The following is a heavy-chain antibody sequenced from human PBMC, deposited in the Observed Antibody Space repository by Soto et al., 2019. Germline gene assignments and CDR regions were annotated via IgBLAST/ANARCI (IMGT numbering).Heavy chain of an antibody. D-gene: IGHD3-10*01. CDR1: GGSFSGYY. Sequence: QVQLQQWGAGLLKPSETLSLTCAVYGGSFSGYYWSWIRQPPGKGLEWIGEINHSGSTNYNPSLKSRVTISVDTSKNQFALKLSSVTAADTAVYYCARDFYYYVSGRWFDPWGQGTLVTVSS. CDR2: INHSGST. CDR3: ARDFYYYVSGRWFDP. J-gene: IGHJ5*02. V-gene: IGHV4-34*01.